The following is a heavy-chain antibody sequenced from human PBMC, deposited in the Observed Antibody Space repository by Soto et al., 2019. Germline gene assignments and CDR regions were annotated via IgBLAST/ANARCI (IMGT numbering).Heavy chain of an antibody. CDR2: ISGSGGST. V-gene: IGHV3-23*01. CDR3: AKRGGGVAANKAEYFQH. D-gene: IGHD3-16*01. CDR1: GFTFSSYA. Sequence: GGSLRLSCAASGFTFSSYAMSWVRQAPGKGLEWVSAISGSGGSTYYADSVKGRFTIPRDNSKNTLYLQMNSLRAEDTAVYYCAKRGGGVAANKAEYFQHWGQGTLVTVSS. J-gene: IGHJ1*01.